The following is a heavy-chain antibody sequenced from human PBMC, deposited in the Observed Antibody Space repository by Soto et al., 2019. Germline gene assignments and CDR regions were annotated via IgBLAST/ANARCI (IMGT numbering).Heavy chain of an antibody. Sequence: GASVKVSCKASGYTFTSYGISWVRQAPGQGLEWMGWVSAYNGNTNYAQKLQGRVTMTTDTSTSTAYMELRSLRSDDTAVYYCAGVMQGITMVRGVITRVYYFDYWGQGTLVTVSS. J-gene: IGHJ4*02. CDR1: GYTFTSYG. CDR2: VSAYNGNT. D-gene: IGHD3-10*01. V-gene: IGHV1-18*01. CDR3: AGVMQGITMVRGVITRVYYFDY.